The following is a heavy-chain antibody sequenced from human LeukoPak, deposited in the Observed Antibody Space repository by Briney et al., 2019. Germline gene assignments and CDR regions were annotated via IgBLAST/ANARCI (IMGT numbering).Heavy chain of an antibody. Sequence: GGSLRLSCAVSGLTFNNYAMSWVRQAPGKGLEWVSAISKSGDHTYYAASAKGRFTIYRDNSKNTQYLQMNSLRAEDTAVYYCARDVPYSSGWSYYYYYGMDVWGQGTTVTVSS. CDR3: ARDVPYSSGWSYYYYYGMDV. CDR2: ISKSGDHT. CDR1: GLTFNNYA. J-gene: IGHJ6*02. V-gene: IGHV3-23*01. D-gene: IGHD6-19*01.